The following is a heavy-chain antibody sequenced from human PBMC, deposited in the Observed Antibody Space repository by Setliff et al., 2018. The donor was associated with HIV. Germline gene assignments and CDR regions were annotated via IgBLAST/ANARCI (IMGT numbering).Heavy chain of an antibody. D-gene: IGHD2-15*01. CDR1: GGSISSYY. V-gene: IGHV4-4*09. J-gene: IGHJ2*01. Sequence: LSLTCTVSGGSISSYYWSWIRQPPGKGLEWIGYIYTSGSTNYNPSLKSRVTISVDTSKNQFSLKLSSVTAADTAVYYCARGMVVAAGWYFDLWGRGTLVTISS. CDR3: ARGMVVAAGWYFDL. CDR2: IYTSGST.